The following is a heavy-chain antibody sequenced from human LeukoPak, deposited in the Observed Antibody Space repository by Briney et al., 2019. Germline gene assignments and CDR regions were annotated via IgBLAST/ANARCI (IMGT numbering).Heavy chain of an antibody. V-gene: IGHV1-8*01. CDR1: GYTFTSYD. D-gene: IGHD1-26*01. CDR3: ARGPRWAYYYYYYMDV. CDR2: MNPNSGNT. Sequence: ASVKVSCKASGYTFTSYDINWVRQATGQGLEWMGWMNPNSGNTGYAQKFQGRVTMTRNTSISTAYMELSSLRSEDTAVYYCARGPRWAYYYYYYMDVWGKGTTVTISS. J-gene: IGHJ6*03.